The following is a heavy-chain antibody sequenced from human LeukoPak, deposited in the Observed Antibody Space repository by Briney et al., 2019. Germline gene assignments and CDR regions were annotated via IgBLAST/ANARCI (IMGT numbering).Heavy chain of an antibody. Sequence: SETLSLTCTVSGGSISSYYWSWIRQPPGKGLEWIGYIYYSGITNYNPSLKSRVTISVDTSKNQFSLKLSSVTAADTAVYYCARDYVRSGYYYWFDPWGQGTLVTVSS. CDR2: IYYSGIT. J-gene: IGHJ5*02. CDR3: ARDYVRSGYYYWFDP. V-gene: IGHV4-59*01. D-gene: IGHD3-22*01. CDR1: GGSISSYY.